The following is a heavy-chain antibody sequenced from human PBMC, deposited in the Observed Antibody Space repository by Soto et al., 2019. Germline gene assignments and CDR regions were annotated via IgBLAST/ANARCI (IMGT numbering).Heavy chain of an antibody. V-gene: IGHV5-51*01. D-gene: IGHD1-1*01. CDR2: IYPGDSDT. J-gene: IGHJ6*02. Sequence: GESLKISCKGSGSTFTDYWIGLVRQLPGTGLEWMGIIYPGDSDTRYSPSFQGQVTITADKSTSTAYLQWNTLKASDTAMYYCPRHISNFRYYYYDMDVWGQGTTVTVSS. CDR1: GSTFTDYW. CDR3: PRHISNFRYYYYDMDV.